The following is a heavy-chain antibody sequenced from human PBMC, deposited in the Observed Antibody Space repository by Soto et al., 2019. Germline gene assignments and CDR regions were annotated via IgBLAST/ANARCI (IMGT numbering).Heavy chain of an antibody. CDR1: GYTFTSYG. Sequence: QVQLVQSGVEVKKPGASVKVSCKASGYTFTSYGIHWVRQAPGQGLEWMGWISGYNGNTHYAQKFQGRVTMTTDTSTTTAHRDLRNLRSDDTAVYYCGRERDGSSWSSAEYLQHWGQGTLVTVSS. CDR2: ISGYNGNT. V-gene: IGHV1-18*01. CDR3: GRERDGSSWSSAEYLQH. D-gene: IGHD6-13*01. J-gene: IGHJ1*01.